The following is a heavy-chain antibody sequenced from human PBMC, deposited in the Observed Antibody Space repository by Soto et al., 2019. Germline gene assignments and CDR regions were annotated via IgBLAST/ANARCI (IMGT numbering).Heavy chain of an antibody. CDR1: GNSVSSNRAS. CDR2: TYYRSKWYN. CDR3: AITQGYFDY. J-gene: IGHJ4*02. V-gene: IGHV6-1*01. Sequence: SQTLSLTCAISGNSVSSNRASWKLIRQSPSRGLEWLGRTYYRSKWYNKYAVSVKSRININPDTSKNQISLQLNSVTPEDTAVYYCAITQGYFDYWGQGTLVTIAA.